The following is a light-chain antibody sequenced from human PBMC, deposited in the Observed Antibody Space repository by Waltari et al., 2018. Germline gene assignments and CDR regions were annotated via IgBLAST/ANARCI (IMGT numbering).Light chain of an antibody. CDR2: STS. J-gene: IGLJ3*02. V-gene: IGLV7-43*01. CDR3: LLFYGGAQPWV. CDR1: TGPVTSDYH. Sequence: QTVVTQEPSLTVSPRGTVTLTCASSTGPVTSDYHPTWLQHKPGQAPRALNYSTSNKHPGTPARFSGSLLGGKAALTLSGAQPEDEAEYYCLLFYGGAQPWVFGGGTKVTVL.